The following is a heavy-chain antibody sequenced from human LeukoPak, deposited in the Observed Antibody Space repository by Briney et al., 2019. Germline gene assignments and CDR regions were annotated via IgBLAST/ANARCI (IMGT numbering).Heavy chain of an antibody. J-gene: IGHJ3*02. D-gene: IGHD2-15*01. CDR1: GCSISSYY. CDR2: IYTSGST. CDR3: ARRRVCSGGSCGAFDI. V-gene: IGHV4-4*07. Sequence: SETLSLTCTVSGCSISSYYWSWIRQPAGKGLEWIGRIYTSGSTNYNPSLMSRGTMSVDKSTNQFSLKLITMPAADTAVYYCARRRVCSGGSCGAFDIWGQGTMVTVSS.